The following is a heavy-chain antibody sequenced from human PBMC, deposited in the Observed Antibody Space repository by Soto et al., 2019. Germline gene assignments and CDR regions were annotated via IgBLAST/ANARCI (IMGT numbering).Heavy chain of an antibody. D-gene: IGHD3-10*01. CDR2: VSPNNGDT. Sequence: QVQLVQSGPEVQKPGASVRVACKTSGYTFTSYGISWVRQAPGQGLEWMGRVSPNNGDTYYAQKFQGRVTMTTDTSTSTFSIDLTSLTPDDTAIYFCSRFGAYGSHWGQGSLVTVSS. CDR3: SRFGAYGSH. J-gene: IGHJ4*02. V-gene: IGHV1-18*04. CDR1: GYTFTSYG.